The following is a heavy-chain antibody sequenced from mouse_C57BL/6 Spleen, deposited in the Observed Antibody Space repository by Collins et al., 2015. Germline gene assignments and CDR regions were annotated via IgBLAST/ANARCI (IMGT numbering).Heavy chain of an antibody. CDR3: AREAAYYGNGYAMDY. CDR1: GYTFTSYW. D-gene: IGHD2-1*01. J-gene: IGHJ4*01. CDR2: TNPSNGGT. Sequence: QVQLQQPGTELVKPGASVKLSCKASGYTFTSYWMHWVKQRPGQGLEWIGNTNPSNGGTNYNEKFKSKATLTVDKSSSTAYMQLSSLTSEDSAVYYCAREAAYYGNGYAMDYWGQGTSVTVSS. V-gene: IGHV1-53*01.